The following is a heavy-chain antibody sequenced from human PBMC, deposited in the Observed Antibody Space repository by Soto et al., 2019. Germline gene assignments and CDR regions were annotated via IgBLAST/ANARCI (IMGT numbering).Heavy chain of an antibody. D-gene: IGHD2-21*02. CDR3: ARDEVTAPHWFDP. CDR1: GYTFTSYG. CDR2: ISAYNGNT. J-gene: IGHJ5*02. Sequence: XSVKVSCKASGYTFTSYGISLVRQSPGQGLEWMGWISAYNGNTNYAQKLQGRVTMTTDTSTSTVYMELRSLRSDDTAVYYCARDEVTAPHWFDPWGQGTLVTVSS. V-gene: IGHV1-18*01.